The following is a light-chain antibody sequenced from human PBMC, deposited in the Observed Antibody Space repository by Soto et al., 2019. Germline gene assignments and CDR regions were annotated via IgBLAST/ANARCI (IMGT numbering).Light chain of an antibody. J-gene: IGKJ2*01. CDR2: GAS. CDR3: QQYCSSPPNT. Sequence: EIGLTQSPGTLSLSPGERATLSCRASQSVSSSYLAWYQQKPGQAPRLLIYGASSRATGIPDRFSGSGSGTYFTLTISRLEPEDFAVYYCQQYCSSPPNTFGQGTKLESK. CDR1: QSVSSSY. V-gene: IGKV3-20*01.